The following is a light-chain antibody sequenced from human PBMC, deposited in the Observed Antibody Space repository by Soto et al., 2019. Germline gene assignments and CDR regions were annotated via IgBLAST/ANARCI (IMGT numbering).Light chain of an antibody. CDR1: SSDVGGYNY. V-gene: IGLV2-14*01. J-gene: IGLJ2*01. Sequence: HSALTQPASVSGSPGQSITISCTGTSSDVGGYNYVSWYQQHPGKAPKLMIYDVSNRPSGVSNRFSGSKAGNTASLTISGLQAEDEADYYRSSYTSSSTVVFGGGTTLTVL. CDR3: SSYTSSSTVV. CDR2: DVS.